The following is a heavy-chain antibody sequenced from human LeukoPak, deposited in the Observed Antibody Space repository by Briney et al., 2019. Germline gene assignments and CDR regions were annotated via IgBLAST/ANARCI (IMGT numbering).Heavy chain of an antibody. J-gene: IGHJ5*02. CDR2: ISSSSSYI. D-gene: IGHD2-2*01. CDR3: ARDCSSTRYNWFDP. CDR1: GFTFSSYS. V-gene: IGHV3-21*01. Sequence: PGGSLRLSCAASGFTFSSYSMNWVRQAPGKGLEWVSSISSSSSYIYYADSVKGRFTISRDNAKNSLYLQMNSLRAEDTAVYYCARDCSSTRYNWFDPWGQGTLVTVSS.